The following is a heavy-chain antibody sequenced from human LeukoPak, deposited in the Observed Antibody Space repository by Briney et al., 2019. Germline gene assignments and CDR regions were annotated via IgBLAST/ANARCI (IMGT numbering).Heavy chain of an antibody. D-gene: IGHD6-13*01. V-gene: IGHV3-9*01. J-gene: IGHJ4*02. CDR2: ISWNSGSI. CDR1: GFTFDDYV. Sequence: PGGSLRLSCAASGFTFDDYVMHWVRQAPGKGLEWVSGISWNSGSIGYADSVKGRFTISRDNAKNSLYLQMNSLRAEDTALYYCAKDIAPGIAAAGTLDYWGQGTLVTVSS. CDR3: AKDIAPGIAAAGTLDY.